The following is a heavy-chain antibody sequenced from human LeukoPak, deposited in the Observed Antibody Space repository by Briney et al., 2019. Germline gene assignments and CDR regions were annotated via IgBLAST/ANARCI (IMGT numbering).Heavy chain of an antibody. CDR3: TRGYEQSPPFFVDY. D-gene: IGHD1-14*01. J-gene: IGHJ4*02. Sequence: GGSLRLSCTASGFTFCDYAMSWFRQAPGKGLEGVGFMRSKAYGGKTEYAGSVKGRFTSSRDDSKSIAYLQMNSLKTEDTAVYYCTRGYEQSPPFFVDYWGQGTLVTVSS. V-gene: IGHV3-49*03. CDR2: MRSKAYGGKT. CDR1: GFTFCDYA.